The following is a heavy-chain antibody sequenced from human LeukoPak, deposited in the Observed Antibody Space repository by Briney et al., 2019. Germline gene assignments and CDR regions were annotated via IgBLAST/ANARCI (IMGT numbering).Heavy chain of an antibody. CDR3: ARGPYVWGSYRTFDY. J-gene: IGHJ4*02. CDR2: IYYSGST. V-gene: IGHV4-59*12. Sequence: SETLSLTCTVSGDSISSYYWSWIRQPPGRGLEWIGYIYYSGSTNYNPSLKSRVIMSADTSKNQLYLTLISVTAADTAVYYCARGPYVWGSYRTFDYWGQGTLVTVSS. CDR1: GDSISSYY. D-gene: IGHD3-16*02.